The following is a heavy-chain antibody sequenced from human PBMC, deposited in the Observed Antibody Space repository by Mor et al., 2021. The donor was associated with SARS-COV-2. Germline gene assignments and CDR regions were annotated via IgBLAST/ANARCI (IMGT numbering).Heavy chain of an antibody. CDR2: YGDGRT. V-gene: IGHV3-53*01. Sequence: YGDGRTHYADSVKGRFTMSRDNSDNTLHLQMDSLRVDDTAVYFCARGPTLGSFDYWGQGTLV. D-gene: IGHD3-16*01. J-gene: IGHJ4*02. CDR3: ARGPTLGSFDY.